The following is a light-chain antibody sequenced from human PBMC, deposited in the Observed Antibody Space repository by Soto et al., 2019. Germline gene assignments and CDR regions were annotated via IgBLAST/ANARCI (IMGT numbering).Light chain of an antibody. V-gene: IGLV2-8*01. CDR2: EVS. CDR3: SSYAGSNKGV. Sequence: QSVLTQPPSASGSPGQSVTISCTGTSSDVGGYNYASWYQQHPGKAPKLMIYEVSKRPSGVPDRFSGSKSGNTASLTVSGLQAEDEADYYCSSYAGSNKGVFGGGTKLTVL. CDR1: SSDVGGYNY. J-gene: IGLJ2*01.